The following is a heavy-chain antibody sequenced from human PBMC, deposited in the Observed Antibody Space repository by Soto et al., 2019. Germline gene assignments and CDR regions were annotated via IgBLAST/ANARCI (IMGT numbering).Heavy chain of an antibody. CDR2: INHSGST. V-gene: IGHV4-34*01. J-gene: IGHJ4*02. CDR1: GGSFSGYY. CDR3: ARSGRYFVTVFWNQAYFDY. D-gene: IGHD3-9*01. Sequence: SETLSLTCAVYGGSFSGYYWSWIRQPPGKGLEWIGEINHSGSTNYNPSLKSRVTISVDTSKNQFSLKLSSVTAADTAAYYCARSGRYFVTVFWNQAYFDYWGQGTLVTVAS.